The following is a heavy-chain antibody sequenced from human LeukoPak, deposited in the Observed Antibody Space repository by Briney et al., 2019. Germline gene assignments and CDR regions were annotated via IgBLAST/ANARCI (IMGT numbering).Heavy chain of an antibody. J-gene: IGHJ4*02. CDR1: GYTFTGYY. Sequence: ASVKVSCKASGYTFTGYYMHWVRQAPGQGLEWMGWINPNSGGTNYAQKFQGRVTMTRDTSISTAYMELSRLRSDDTAVYYCSSNPDYDFWCGYSDWGQGTLVTVSS. D-gene: IGHD3-3*01. V-gene: IGHV1-2*02. CDR3: SSNPDYDFWCGYSD. CDR2: INPNSGGT.